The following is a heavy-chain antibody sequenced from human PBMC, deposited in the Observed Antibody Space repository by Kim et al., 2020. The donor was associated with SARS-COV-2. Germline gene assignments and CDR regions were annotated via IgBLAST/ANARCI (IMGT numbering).Heavy chain of an antibody. D-gene: IGHD3-22*01. CDR1: GFTFSSYS. V-gene: IGHV3-48*02. CDR3: AGDLDVLGDYYDSSGYYSVY. CDR2: ISSSSSTI. Sequence: GGSLRLSCEASGFTFSSYSMNWVRQAPGKGMERVSYISSSSSTIYYADSVKGRFTISRDNAKNSLYLQMNSLRDEDTAGYYCAGDLDVLGDYYDSSGYYSVYWVQGPLVTVSS. J-gene: IGHJ4*02.